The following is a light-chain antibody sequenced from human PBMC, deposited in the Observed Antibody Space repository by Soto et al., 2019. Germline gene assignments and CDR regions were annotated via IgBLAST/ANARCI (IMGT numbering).Light chain of an antibody. J-gene: IGKJ1*01. Sequence: EIVLTQSPGTLSLSPGERATLSCRASQSVSNNYLAWYQQTPGQAPRLLIYGASNRATGIPSRFSGSGSGTDFTLTISRLEPEDFAVYYCQQYGSSGTFGQGTKVDIK. V-gene: IGKV3-20*01. CDR1: QSVSNNY. CDR3: QQYGSSGT. CDR2: GAS.